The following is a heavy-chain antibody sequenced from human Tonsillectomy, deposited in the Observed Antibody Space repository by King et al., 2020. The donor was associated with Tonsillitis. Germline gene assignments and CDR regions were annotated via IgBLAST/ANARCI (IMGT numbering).Heavy chain of an antibody. Sequence: QLQESGPGLVKPSQTLSLTCIVSGGAISSDGLYWSWIRQVPGKGLEWIAYIHYTGSTYYNPSPKSRITISVDTSRNQFSLNVNSVTAADTAVYYCASATCSSTTCYRPEYFQEWGQGALVTVSS. CDR1: GGAISSDGLY. CDR3: ASATCSSTTCYRPEYFQE. CDR2: IHYTGST. J-gene: IGHJ1*01. V-gene: IGHV4-31*03. D-gene: IGHD2-2*01.